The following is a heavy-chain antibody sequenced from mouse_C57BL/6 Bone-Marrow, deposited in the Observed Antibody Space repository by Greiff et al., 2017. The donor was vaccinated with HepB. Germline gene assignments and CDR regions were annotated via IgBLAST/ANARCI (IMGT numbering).Heavy chain of an antibody. D-gene: IGHD1-3*01. Sequence: QVQLQQPGAELVKPGASVKLSCKASGYTFTSYWMHWVKQRPGQGLEWIGMIHPNSGSTNYNEKFKSKATLTVDKSSSTAYMQHSSLTSEDSAVYYCASNLGPYYFDYWGQGTTLTVSS. CDR3: ASNLGPYYFDY. J-gene: IGHJ2*01. CDR2: IHPNSGST. V-gene: IGHV1-64*01. CDR1: GYTFTSYW.